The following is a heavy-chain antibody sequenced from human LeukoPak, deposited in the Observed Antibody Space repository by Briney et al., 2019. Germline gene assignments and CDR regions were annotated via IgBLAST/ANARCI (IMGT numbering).Heavy chain of an antibody. J-gene: IGHJ6*03. CDR2: TSYDGSNK. V-gene: IGHV3-30*03. D-gene: IGHD3-10*01. Sequence: GGSLRLSCAASGFTFSNYVMHWVRQAPGKGLEWVAATSYDGSNKDYADSVKGRFTISRANSKNTLYLQMNSLRAEDRAVYYCARERSYYGSGSNYYYYMDVWGKGTTVTISS. CDR3: ARERSYYGSGSNYYYYMDV. CDR1: GFTFSNYV.